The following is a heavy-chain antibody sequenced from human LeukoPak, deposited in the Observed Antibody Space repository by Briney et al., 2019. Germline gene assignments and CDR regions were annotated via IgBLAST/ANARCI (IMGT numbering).Heavy chain of an antibody. CDR3: ARMDAGWLVHKYFDY. Sequence: PGGSLRLSCAASGFIFSSYGMHWVRQAPGKGLEWVAVIWYDGSNKNYVDSVKGRFTISRDNSKNTLYLQMGSLRAEDMAVYYCARMDAGWLVHKYFDYWGQGTLVTVSS. V-gene: IGHV3-33*01. J-gene: IGHJ4*02. CDR1: GFIFSSYG. D-gene: IGHD6-19*01. CDR2: IWYDGSNK.